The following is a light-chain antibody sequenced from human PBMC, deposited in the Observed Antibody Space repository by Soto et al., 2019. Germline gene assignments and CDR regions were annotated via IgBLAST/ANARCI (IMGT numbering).Light chain of an antibody. Sequence: DIQIAQSPSTLSASVGDRVTIACRASQSIGTWLAWYQHRPGKPPKLLIYDASSLESGVPSRFRGRGSGTEFTLPISSLQTDDFATYYCQQYNSYPWTFGQGTKVDIK. CDR2: DAS. V-gene: IGKV1-5*01. J-gene: IGKJ1*01. CDR1: QSIGTW. CDR3: QQYNSYPWT.